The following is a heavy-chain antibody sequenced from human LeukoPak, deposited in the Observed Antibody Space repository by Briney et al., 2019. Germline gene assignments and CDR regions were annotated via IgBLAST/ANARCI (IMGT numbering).Heavy chain of an antibody. J-gene: IGHJ3*02. CDR1: GFTFSSYA. CDR2: ISYDGSNK. D-gene: IGHD1-7*01. CDR3: ARAPAELDAFDI. V-gene: IGHV3-30*04. Sequence: GGSLRLSCAASGFTFSSYAMHWVRQAPGKGLEWVAVISYDGSNKYYADSVKGRFTISRDNSKNTLYLQMNSLRAEDTAVYYCARAPAELDAFDIWGQGTMVTVPS.